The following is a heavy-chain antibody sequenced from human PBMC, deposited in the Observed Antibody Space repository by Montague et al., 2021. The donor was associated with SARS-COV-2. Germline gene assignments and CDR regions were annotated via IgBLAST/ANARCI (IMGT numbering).Heavy chain of an antibody. CDR3: AKQTKYGGVEYFDY. CDR1: GFTLSSYA. J-gene: IGHJ4*02. Sequence: SLRLSCAASGFTLSSYAMSWVRQAPGKGLEWVSVIYGSGATTYYAGSVKGRFTISRDNSKNTLSLQMNSLRAEDTAVYYCAKQTKYGGVEYFDYWGQGTLVTVSS. V-gene: IGHV3-23*03. CDR2: IYGSGATT. D-gene: IGHD4-23*01.